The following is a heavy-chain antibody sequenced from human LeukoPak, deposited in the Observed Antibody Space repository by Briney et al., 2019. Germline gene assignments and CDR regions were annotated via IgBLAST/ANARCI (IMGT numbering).Heavy chain of an antibody. V-gene: IGHV3-48*02. D-gene: IGHD5-24*01. Sequence: PGGSLRLSCAASGFTFSSCSMNWVRQAPGKGLEWVSYISSSSSIIYYADSVKGRFTISRDNAKNSLYLQMTSLRDEDTAVYYCARGVKDGYNWLDSWGQGSLGTVSS. J-gene: IGHJ5*01. CDR2: ISSSSSII. CDR3: ARGVKDGYNWLDS. CDR1: GFTFSSCS.